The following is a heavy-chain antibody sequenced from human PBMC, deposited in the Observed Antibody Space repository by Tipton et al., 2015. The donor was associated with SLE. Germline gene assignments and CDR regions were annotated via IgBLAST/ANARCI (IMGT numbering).Heavy chain of an antibody. CDR2: IYYSGST. Sequence: TLSLTCSVSGDSVTSGLYYWSWIRQPPGKGLEWIGYIYYSGSTNYNPSLKSRVTISVDTSKNQFSLKLSSVTAADTAVYYCARGRDSSGYYPYYFDYWGQGTLVTVSS. CDR3: ARGRDSSGYYPYYFDY. CDR1: GDSVTSGLYY. D-gene: IGHD3-22*01. J-gene: IGHJ4*02. V-gene: IGHV4-61*01.